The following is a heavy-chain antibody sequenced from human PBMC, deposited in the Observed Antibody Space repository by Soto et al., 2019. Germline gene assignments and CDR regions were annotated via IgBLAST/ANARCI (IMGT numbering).Heavy chain of an antibody. CDR2: TYYRSKWYN. CDR1: GDSVSSNSAA. V-gene: IGHV6-1*01. CDR3: ARSRSQTYNRFDP. J-gene: IGHJ5*02. Sequence: SQTLSLTCAISGDSVSSNSAAWNWIRKSPSRGLEWLGRTYYRSKWYNDYAHSVKSRITINPDTSKNQFSLQLNSVTPEDTAVYYCARSRSQTYNRFDPWGQGTLATVSS.